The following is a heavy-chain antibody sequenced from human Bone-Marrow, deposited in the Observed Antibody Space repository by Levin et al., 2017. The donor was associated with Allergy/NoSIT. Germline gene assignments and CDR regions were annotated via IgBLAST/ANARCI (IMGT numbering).Heavy chain of an antibody. Sequence: ASVKVSCKASGYTFASYYMHWVRQAPGQGLEWMGIINPSGGSANYAQRFQGRVTLTRDTATSTFYMELSSLRSDDTAIYYCARDLEAPYYYGSAYFDYWGQGTLVSVSS. CDR2: INPSGGSA. CDR1: GYTFASYY. V-gene: IGHV1-46*01. J-gene: IGHJ4*02. D-gene: IGHD3-10*01. CDR3: ARDLEAPYYYGSAYFDY.